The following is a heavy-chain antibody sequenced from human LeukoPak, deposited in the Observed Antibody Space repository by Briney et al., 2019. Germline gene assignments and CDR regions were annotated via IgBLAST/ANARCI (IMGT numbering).Heavy chain of an antibody. J-gene: IGHJ4*02. D-gene: IGHD2-2*01. CDR3: ASGPVEVPAVADY. Sequence: GGSLRLSCAASGFTFSSYSMNWVRQAPGKGLEWVSSISSSSSYIYYADSVKGRFTISRDNAKNSLYLQMNSLRAEDTAVYYCASGPVEVPAVADYWGQGTLLTVSS. CDR2: ISSSSSYI. CDR1: GFTFSSYS. V-gene: IGHV3-21*01.